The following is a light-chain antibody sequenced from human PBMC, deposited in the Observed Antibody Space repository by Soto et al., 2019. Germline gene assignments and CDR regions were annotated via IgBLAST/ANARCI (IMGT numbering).Light chain of an antibody. J-gene: IGLJ1*01. CDR1: SSDVGGYDY. Sequence: QPASVSGSPGQSIAISCTGTSSDVGGYDYVSWYQQHPGKAPKVMIYDVSNRPSGVSNRFSGSKSGNTASLTISGLQAEDEADYYCSSYTSSSTYVFGTGTKVTVL. CDR2: DVS. V-gene: IGLV2-14*01. CDR3: SSYTSSSTYV.